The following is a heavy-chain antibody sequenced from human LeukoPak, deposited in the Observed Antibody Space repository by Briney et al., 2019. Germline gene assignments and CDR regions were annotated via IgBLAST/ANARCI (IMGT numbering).Heavy chain of an antibody. J-gene: IGHJ1*01. D-gene: IGHD6-13*01. CDR3: ARAYSSSWYPHFQH. CDR2: IYYSGST. CDR1: GGSISSGDYY. V-gene: IGHV4-30-4*01. Sequence: SETLSLTCTVSGGSISSGDYYWSWIRQPPGKGLEWIGYIYYSGSTYYNPSLKSRVTISVDTSKNQFSLKLSSVTAADTAVYYCARAYSSSWYPHFQHWGQGTPVTVSS.